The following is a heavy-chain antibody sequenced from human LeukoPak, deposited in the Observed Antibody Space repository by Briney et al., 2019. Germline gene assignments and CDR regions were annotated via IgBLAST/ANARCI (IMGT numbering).Heavy chain of an antibody. D-gene: IGHD3-3*01. V-gene: IGHV4-34*01. CDR2: INHFGNT. CDR3: ARVERYDFWSGYVRNNWFDP. Sequence: SETLSLTCAVYGGTFGGYYWTWVRQPPGERPEWIGEINHFGNTNYNPSLKSRVTISVDTSKNQFSLKLSSVTAADTAVYYCARVERYDFWSGYVRNNWFDPWGQGTLVTVSS. J-gene: IGHJ5*02. CDR1: GGTFGGYY.